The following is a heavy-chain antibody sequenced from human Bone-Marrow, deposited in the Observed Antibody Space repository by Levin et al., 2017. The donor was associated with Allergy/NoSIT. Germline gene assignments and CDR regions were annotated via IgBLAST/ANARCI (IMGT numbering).Heavy chain of an antibody. CDR2: ISYDGSNK. Sequence: PGGSLRLSCAASGFTFSSYAMHWVRQAPGKGLEWVAVISYDGSNKYYADSVKGRFTISRDNSKNTLYLQMNSLRAEDTAVYYCARDGPGRISGTTSSNYDYGMDVWGQGTTVTVSS. CDR3: ARDGPGRISGTTSSNYDYGMDV. V-gene: IGHV3-30*04. J-gene: IGHJ6*02. CDR1: GFTFSSYA. D-gene: IGHD1-7*01.